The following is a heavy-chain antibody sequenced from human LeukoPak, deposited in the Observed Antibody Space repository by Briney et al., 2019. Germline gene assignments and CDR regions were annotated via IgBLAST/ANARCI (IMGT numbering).Heavy chain of an antibody. CDR3: AGSSGYTFGSYYYYYVMDV. Sequence: TATLSLTCTVSGGSISSYYWSWIRQPPGKGLEWIGYVYIIGSTNYNPSLKSRVTISVDTSKNQFSLKLSSVTAADTAVYYCAGSSGYTFGSYYYYYVMDVWGQGTTVTVSS. D-gene: IGHD3-22*01. CDR2: VYIIGST. CDR1: GGSISSYY. J-gene: IGHJ6*02. V-gene: IGHV4-59*07.